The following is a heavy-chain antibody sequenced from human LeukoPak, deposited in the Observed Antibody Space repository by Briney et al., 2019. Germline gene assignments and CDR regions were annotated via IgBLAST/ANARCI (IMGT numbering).Heavy chain of an antibody. CDR2: IIPIFGTA. D-gene: IGHD5-12*01. CDR3: ATGLRFVSYFDY. J-gene: IGHJ4*02. CDR1: GGTFSSYA. V-gene: IGHV1-69*13. Sequence: SVKVSCKASGGTFSSYAISWVRQAPGQGLEWMGGIIPIFGTANYAQKFQGRVTITADESTSTAYMELSSLRSEDTAVYYCATGLRFVSYFDYWGQGTLVTVSS.